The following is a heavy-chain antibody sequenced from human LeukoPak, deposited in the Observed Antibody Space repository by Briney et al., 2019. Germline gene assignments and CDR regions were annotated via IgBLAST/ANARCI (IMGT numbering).Heavy chain of an antibody. Sequence: SETLSLTCAVSGGSISSGGYSSSWIRQPPGKCPEWIGYIYHSGSTYYNPSLKSRVTISVDRSKNQFSLKLSSVTAADTAVYYCARAYYYGSGSYTTFDYWGQGTLVTVSS. CDR3: ARAYYYGSGSYTTFDY. V-gene: IGHV4-30-2*01. J-gene: IGHJ4*02. CDR1: GGSISSGGYS. CDR2: IYHSGST. D-gene: IGHD3-10*01.